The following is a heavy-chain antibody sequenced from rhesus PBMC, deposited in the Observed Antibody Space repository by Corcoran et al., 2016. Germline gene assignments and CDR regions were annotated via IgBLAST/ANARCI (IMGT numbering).Heavy chain of an antibody. CDR3: ARGGGTYRYDY. D-gene: IGHD1-44*01. Sequence: QVQLQESGPGLVKPSATLSLTCAVSAYSISNNFWSWIRQGTGKGLEWIGYIHGSSENTYYNPSLKRRVTISTDTSKNQFSLNLRSVTAADTAVYYCARGGGTYRYDYWGQGLLVTVSS. J-gene: IGHJ4*01. CDR1: AYSISNNF. CDR2: IHGSSENT. V-gene: IGHV4-147*01.